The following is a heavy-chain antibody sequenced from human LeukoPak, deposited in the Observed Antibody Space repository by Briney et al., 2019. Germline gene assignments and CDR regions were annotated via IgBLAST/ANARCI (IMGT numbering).Heavy chain of an antibody. J-gene: IGHJ2*01. V-gene: IGHV4-61*02. Sequence: TSQTLSLTCTVSGGSISSGSYYWSWIRQPAGKGLEWIGRIYTSGSTNYNPSLKSRVTISVDTSKNQFSLKLSSVTAADTAVYYCAREGRPSPQLGATEWYFDLWGRGTLVTVSS. CDR1: GGSISSGSYY. CDR3: AREGRPSPQLGATEWYFDL. D-gene: IGHD1-26*01. CDR2: IYTSGST.